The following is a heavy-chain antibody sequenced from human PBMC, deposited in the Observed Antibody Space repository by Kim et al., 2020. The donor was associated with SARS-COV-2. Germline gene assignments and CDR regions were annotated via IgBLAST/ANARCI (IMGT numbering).Heavy chain of an antibody. Sequence: GGSLRLSCAASGFTFDDYAMHWVRQAPGKGLEWVSGISWNSGSIGYADSVKGRFTISRDNAKNSLYLQMNSLRAEDTALYYCAKAYSSGWYGDTHWFDPWGQGTLVTVSS. CDR1: GFTFDDYA. CDR3: AKAYSSGWYGDTHWFDP. D-gene: IGHD6-19*01. J-gene: IGHJ5*02. V-gene: IGHV3-9*01. CDR2: ISWNSGSI.